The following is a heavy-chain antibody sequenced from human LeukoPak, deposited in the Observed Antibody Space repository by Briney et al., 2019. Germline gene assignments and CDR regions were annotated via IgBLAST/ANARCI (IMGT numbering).Heavy chain of an antibody. CDR3: ARGARIQSWLDYIDY. CDR2: IYTSGST. Sequence: SETLSLTCTVSGGSISSYYWSWIRQPAGKGLEWIGRIYTSGSTNYNPSLKSRVTMSVDTSKSQFSLKLSSVAAADTAVYYCARGARIQSWLDYIDYWGQGTLVTVSS. J-gene: IGHJ4*02. D-gene: IGHD5-18*01. V-gene: IGHV4-4*07. CDR1: GGSISSYY.